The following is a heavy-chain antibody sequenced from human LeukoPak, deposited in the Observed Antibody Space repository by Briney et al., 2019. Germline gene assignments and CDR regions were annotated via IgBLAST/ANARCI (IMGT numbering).Heavy chain of an antibody. J-gene: IGHJ5*02. CDR2: IKQDGSEK. CDR3: ARRMKVGGRVAATYTSGWFDP. CDR1: GFTFSSYW. D-gene: IGHD2-15*01. Sequence: GGSLRLSCAASGFTFSSYWMSWVRQAPGKGLEWVANIKQDGSEKYYVDSVKGRFTISRDNAKNSLYLQMNSLRAEDTAVYYCARRMKVGGRVAATYTSGWFDPWGQGTLVTVSS. V-gene: IGHV3-7*01.